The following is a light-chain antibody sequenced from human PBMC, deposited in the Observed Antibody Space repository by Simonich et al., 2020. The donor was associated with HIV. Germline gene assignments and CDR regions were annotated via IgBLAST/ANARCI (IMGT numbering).Light chain of an antibody. Sequence: QSALTQPASVSGSPGQSITISCTGTSSDVGGSNYVSCYQQHPGKAPKLMIYDVSKRPSGVSNRFSGSTSGTTVTLTISGVQAEDEADYYCQSADTSGTYRVFGGGTKLTVL. CDR2: DVS. CDR3: QSADTSGTYRV. CDR1: SSDVGGSNY. V-gene: IGLV2-14*01. J-gene: IGLJ3*02.